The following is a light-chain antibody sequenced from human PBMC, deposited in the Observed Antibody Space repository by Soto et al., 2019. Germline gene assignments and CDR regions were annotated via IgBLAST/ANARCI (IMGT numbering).Light chain of an antibody. V-gene: IGKV3-20*01. J-gene: IGKJ1*01. CDR2: GAS. CDR1: QSVTSAY. CDR3: QQYARSPQT. Sequence: EIVLTQSPGTLSLSPGDRATLSCRASQSVTSAYLVWYQQKPGQAPRLLIYGASRRATGVPARFSASGSGTEFSLTISRLEPEDFAVYYCQQYARSPQTFGQGTKVEIK.